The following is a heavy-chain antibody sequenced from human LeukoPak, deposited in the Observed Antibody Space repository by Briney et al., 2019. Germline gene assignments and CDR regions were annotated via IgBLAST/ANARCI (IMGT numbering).Heavy chain of an antibody. CDR1: GFTFSSYA. CDR2: ISGSGGST. CDR3: AKPGGITFGGVIVTFDY. Sequence: GGSLRLSCAASGFTFSSYAMSWVRQAPGKGLEWVSAISGSGGSTYYADSVKGRFTTSRDNSKNTLYLQMNSLRAEDTAVYYCAKPGGITFGGVIVTFDYWGQGTLVTVSS. V-gene: IGHV3-23*01. D-gene: IGHD3-16*02. J-gene: IGHJ4*02.